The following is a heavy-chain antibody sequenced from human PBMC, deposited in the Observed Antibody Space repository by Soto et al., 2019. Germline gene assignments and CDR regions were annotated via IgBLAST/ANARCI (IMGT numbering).Heavy chain of an antibody. V-gene: IGHV3-11*06. CDR3: AGVKDSYGYNFDF. J-gene: IGHJ4*02. CDR2: ISSSSTSHT. D-gene: IGHD5-18*01. CDR1: GFSFSDYY. Sequence: PGGSLRLSCAASGFSFSDYYMTWIRQAPGKGLEWVSYISSSSTSHTNYADSVKGRFTISRDNAKNSLYLQMNSLRAEDTAVYYCAGVKDSYGYNFDFWGQGTPVTVSS.